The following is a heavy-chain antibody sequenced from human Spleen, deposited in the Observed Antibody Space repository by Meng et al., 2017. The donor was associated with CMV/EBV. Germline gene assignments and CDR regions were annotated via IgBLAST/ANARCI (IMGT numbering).Heavy chain of an antibody. Sequence: ASVKVSCKVSGYTLTELSIHWVRQAPGKGLEWMGGFDPEDGESIYPQKFQGRVTMTEDTSADTAYMELSSLRSEDTAVYYCARGVPIVSTGTKFDYWGQGTLVTVSS. D-gene: IGHD1-1*01. V-gene: IGHV1-24*01. CDR2: FDPEDGES. CDR1: GYTLTELS. J-gene: IGHJ4*02. CDR3: ARGVPIVSTGTKFDY.